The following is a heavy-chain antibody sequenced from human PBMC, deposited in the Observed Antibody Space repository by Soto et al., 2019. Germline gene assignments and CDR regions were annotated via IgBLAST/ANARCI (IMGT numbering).Heavy chain of an antibody. Sequence: SQTLSLPCAISGDSVSSNSAAWNWIRQSPSRGLGWLGRTYYRSKWYNDYAVSVKSRITINPDTSKNQFSLQLNSVTPEETAVYYCATGYCSRTGCFMGGHNYYCMDVWGLGTTVTVSS. CDR1: GDSVSSNSAA. D-gene: IGHD2-2*01. V-gene: IGHV6-1*01. J-gene: IGHJ6*02. CDR2: TYYRSKWYN. CDR3: ATGYCSRTGCFMGGHNYYCMDV.